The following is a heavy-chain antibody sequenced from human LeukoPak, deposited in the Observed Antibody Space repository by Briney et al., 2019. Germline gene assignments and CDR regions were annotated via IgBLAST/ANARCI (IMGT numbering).Heavy chain of an antibody. Sequence: GGSLKLSCAASGFTFSYYAMHWVRQAPGKGLEWVAFISSDGSDKYYADSMKGRFTISRDNSKNTLYLQMTSLRGEDTAMYYCAREGTARDAFDIWGQGTMVTVSS. CDR2: ISSDGSDK. J-gene: IGHJ3*02. D-gene: IGHD2-21*02. CDR1: GFTFSYYA. V-gene: IGHV3-30-3*01. CDR3: AREGTARDAFDI.